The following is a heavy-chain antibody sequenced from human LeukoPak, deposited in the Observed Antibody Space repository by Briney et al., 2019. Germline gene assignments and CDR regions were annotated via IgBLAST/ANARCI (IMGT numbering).Heavy chain of an antibody. D-gene: IGHD3-22*01. CDR2: TYYRSKWYN. CDR1: GDSVSSNSAA. Sequence: SQTLSLTCAISGDSVSSNSAAWNWIRQSPSRGLEWLGRTYYRSKWYNDYAVSVKSRITINPDTPKNQFSLKLSSVTAADTAVYYCARQPFDSDSSGYLNWFDPWGQGTLVTVPS. V-gene: IGHV6-1*01. J-gene: IGHJ5*02. CDR3: ARQPFDSDSSGYLNWFDP.